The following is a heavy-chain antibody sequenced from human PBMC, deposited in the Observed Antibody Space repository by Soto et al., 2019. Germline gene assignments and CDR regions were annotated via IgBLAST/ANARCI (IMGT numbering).Heavy chain of an antibody. CDR2: INPDGSTT. D-gene: IGHD3-10*01. Sequence: EVQLVESGGGLVQPGGSLRLSCAASGFTFSSYWMHWVRQAPGKGLVWVSRINPDGSTTSYADSVKGRFTISRDSAKDTLYLPMNSLRAEDTAVYYCARVAIGSYYFEYCGQGTLVTVSS. V-gene: IGHV3-74*01. J-gene: IGHJ4*02. CDR1: GFTFSSYW. CDR3: ARVAIGSYYFEY.